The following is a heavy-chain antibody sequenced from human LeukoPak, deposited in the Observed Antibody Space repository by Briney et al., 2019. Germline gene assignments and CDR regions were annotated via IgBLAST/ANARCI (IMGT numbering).Heavy chain of an antibody. J-gene: IGHJ4*02. Sequence: GGSLRLSCAASGFTFSDYAMHWVRQAPGKGLEWVAVISKDGSDKYYPGSVRGRFTISRDNSKNTIYLQMDSLRAEDTAIYYCARGHDYGDPFDYWGQGTLVTVSS. CDR1: GFTFSDYA. CDR3: ARGHDYGDPFDY. D-gene: IGHD4-17*01. V-gene: IGHV3-30-3*01. CDR2: ISKDGSDK.